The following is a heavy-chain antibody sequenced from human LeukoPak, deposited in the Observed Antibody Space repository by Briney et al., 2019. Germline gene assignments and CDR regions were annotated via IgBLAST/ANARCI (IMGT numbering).Heavy chain of an antibody. CDR1: GFTFSNSA. CDR3: AKGIYSSGWSYFDY. V-gene: IGHV3-23*01. D-gene: IGHD6-19*01. CDR2: LSGSGITT. J-gene: IGHJ4*01. Sequence: GGSLRLSCAASGFTFSNSAMSWVRQAPGKGLEWVSTLSGSGITTYYADSVKGRFTISRDNSKNTLYLQMNGLRAEDTAVYYCAKGIYSSGWSYFDYWGHGTLVTVSS.